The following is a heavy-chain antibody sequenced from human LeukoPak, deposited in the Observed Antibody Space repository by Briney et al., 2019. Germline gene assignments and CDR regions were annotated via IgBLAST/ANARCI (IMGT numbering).Heavy chain of an antibody. CDR1: GFSFSNYA. V-gene: IGHV3-7*03. CDR2: IKRGGGDT. J-gene: IGHJ6*04. D-gene: IGHD2-15*01. Sequence: GGSLRLSCAASGFSFSNYAMYWVRQAPGKGLEWVANIKRGGGDTYYVDSVKGRFTISRDNAKNSLYLQMNSLRAEDTAVYYCARDFGLRCSGGTCYSVYYYGMDVWGKGTTVTVSS. CDR3: ARDFGLRCSGGTCYSVYYYGMDV.